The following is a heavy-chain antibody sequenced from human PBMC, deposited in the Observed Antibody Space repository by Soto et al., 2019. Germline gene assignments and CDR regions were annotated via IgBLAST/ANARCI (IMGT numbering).Heavy chain of an antibody. Sequence: QVHLVQSGAEVKKPGASVKVSCKASGYTFTTYGISWVRQAPGQGLEWMGWISTYNGNTNYEQKLQGRVTLTTDTLTSTAYMELRSLRSDDTAVYYCARRVAYCSGGTCYHFDHWGQGTLVTVSS. CDR2: ISTYNGNT. V-gene: IGHV1-18*04. CDR1: GYTFTTYG. CDR3: ARRVAYCSGGTCYHFDH. D-gene: IGHD2-15*01. J-gene: IGHJ4*02.